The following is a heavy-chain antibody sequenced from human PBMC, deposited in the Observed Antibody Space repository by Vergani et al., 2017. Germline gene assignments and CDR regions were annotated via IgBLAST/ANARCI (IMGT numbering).Heavy chain of an antibody. V-gene: IGHV3-48*03. CDR1: GFTFSSYA. CDR3: ARDATADYYDSSGHFDY. J-gene: IGHJ4*02. CDR2: ISSSGSTI. Sequence: EVQLVESGGGLVQPGGSLRLSCAASGFTFSSYAMNWVRQAPGKGLEWVSYISSSGSTIYYADSVKGRFTISRDNAKTSLYLQMNSLRAEDTAVYYCARDATADYYDSSGHFDYWGQGTLVTVSS. D-gene: IGHD3-22*01.